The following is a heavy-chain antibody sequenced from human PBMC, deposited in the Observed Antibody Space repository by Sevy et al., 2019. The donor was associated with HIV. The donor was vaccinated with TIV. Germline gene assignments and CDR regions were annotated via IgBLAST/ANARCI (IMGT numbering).Heavy chain of an antibody. D-gene: IGHD6-13*01. CDR3: ARAKGYMWAAASPPGWFDP. J-gene: IGHJ5*02. CDR1: GGSFSGYY. CDR2: INHSGST. V-gene: IGHV4-34*01. Sequence: SETLSLTCAVYGGSFSGYYWSWIRQPPGKGLEWSGEINHSGSTNYNPSLKSRVTISVDTSKNQFSLKLSSVTAADTAVYYCARAKGYMWAAASPPGWFDPWGQGTLVTVSS.